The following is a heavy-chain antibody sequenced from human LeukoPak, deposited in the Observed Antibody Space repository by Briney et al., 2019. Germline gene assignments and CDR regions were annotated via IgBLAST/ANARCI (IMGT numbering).Heavy chain of an antibody. CDR3: ARAPNYRRYSFHS. Sequence: PSETLSLTCTVSGDSMSDSDYWAWIRQTPGKGLKWIGGITSSGTAHYSPSLNSQVTVSVDTSKSQFSLTLSSVTAADTAVYFCARAPNYRRYSFHSWGQGALLTVSS. CDR1: GDSMSDSDY. CDR2: ITSSGTA. D-gene: IGHD3-16*02. V-gene: IGHV4-39*01. J-gene: IGHJ4*02.